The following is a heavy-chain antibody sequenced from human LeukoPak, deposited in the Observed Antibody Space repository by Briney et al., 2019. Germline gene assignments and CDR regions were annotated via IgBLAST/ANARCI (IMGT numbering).Heavy chain of an antibody. D-gene: IGHD1-1*01. Sequence: GASVKVSCKASGGTFSSYAISWVRQAPGQGLEWMGRIIPILGIANYAQKFQGRVTITADKSTSTAYMELSSLRSEDTAVYYCARERTGTHPLHYYYGMDVWGQGTTVTVSS. CDR1: GGTFSSYA. J-gene: IGHJ6*02. V-gene: IGHV1-69*04. CDR2: IIPILGIA. CDR3: ARERTGTHPLHYYYGMDV.